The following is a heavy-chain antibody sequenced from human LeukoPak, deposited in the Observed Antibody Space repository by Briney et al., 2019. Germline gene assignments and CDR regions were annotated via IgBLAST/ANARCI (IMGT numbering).Heavy chain of an antibody. CDR1: GGSISSGSYY. Sequence: TLSLTCTVSGGSISSGSYYWSWIRQPAGKGLEWIGRIYTSGSTNYNPSLKSRVTISVDTSKNQFSLKLSPVTAADTAVYYSARAAREHLDAFDIWGQGTMVTVSS. J-gene: IGHJ3*02. V-gene: IGHV4-61*02. D-gene: IGHD1-26*01. CDR2: IYTSGST. CDR3: ARAAREHLDAFDI.